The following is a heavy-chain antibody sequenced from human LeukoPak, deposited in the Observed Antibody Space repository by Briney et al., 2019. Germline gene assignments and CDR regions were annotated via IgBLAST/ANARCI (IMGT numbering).Heavy chain of an antibody. D-gene: IGHD2-15*01. CDR2: INPSGGST. Sequence: ASVKVSCKASGYTFTSFYIYWVRQAPGQGLEWMGIINPSGGSTNYAQKLQGRVTMTTDTSTSTAYLELRSLRSDDTTVYYCARKGYCSGGSCYSRDDAFDIWGQGTMVTVSS. V-gene: IGHV1-46*01. J-gene: IGHJ3*02. CDR3: ARKGYCSGGSCYSRDDAFDI. CDR1: GYTFTSFY.